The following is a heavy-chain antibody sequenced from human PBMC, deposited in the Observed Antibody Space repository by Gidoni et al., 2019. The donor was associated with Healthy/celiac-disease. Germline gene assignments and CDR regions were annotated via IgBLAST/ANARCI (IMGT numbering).Heavy chain of an antibody. D-gene: IGHD3-9*01. J-gene: IGHJ4*02. CDR2: IIPIFATA. CDR3: ARGSRGPVRYLDFDY. V-gene: IGHV1-69*01. CDR1: VGPFSSYA. Sequence: QVPLVQCGTEVKKPGSSVKVSCTASVGPFSSYAISWVRQAPGQGLEWMGGIIPIFATANYAPKFQGRATITADESTSTAYMWLSSLRSEDTAVYYCARGSRGPVRYLDFDYWGQGTLVTVSS.